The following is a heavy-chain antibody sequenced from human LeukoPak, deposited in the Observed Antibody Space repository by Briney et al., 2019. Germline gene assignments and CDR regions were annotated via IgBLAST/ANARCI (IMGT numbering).Heavy chain of an antibody. CDR1: GYTFSSYA. CDR2: ISSSASTI. V-gene: IGHV3-48*04. J-gene: IGHJ4*02. Sequence: GGSLRLSCAASGYTFSSYAMSWVRQAPGKGLEWVSYISSSASTIYYADSVKGRFTISRDNGKNSLYLQMNSLRAEDTAVYYCARGNHCGSTSCDLDYWGQGTLVTVSS. CDR3: ARGNHCGSTSCDLDY. D-gene: IGHD2-2*01.